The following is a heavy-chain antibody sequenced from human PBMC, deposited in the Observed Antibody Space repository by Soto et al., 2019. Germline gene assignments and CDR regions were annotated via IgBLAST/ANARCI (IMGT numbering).Heavy chain of an antibody. CDR3: ARDPGYCSSTSCDYYYGMDV. V-gene: IGHV4-4*02. CDR2: IYHSGST. Sequence: SETLSLTCAVSGGSISSSNWWSWVRQPPGKGLEWIGGIYHSGSTNYNPSLKSRVTISVDKSKNQFSLKLSSVTAADTAVYYCARDPGYCSSTSCDYYYGMDVWGHGTAVTVSS. CDR1: GGSISSSNW. D-gene: IGHD2-2*01. J-gene: IGHJ6*02.